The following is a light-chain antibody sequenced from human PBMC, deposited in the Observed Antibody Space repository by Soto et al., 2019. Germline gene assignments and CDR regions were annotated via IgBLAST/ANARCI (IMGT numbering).Light chain of an antibody. CDR1: SSDVGGYNY. V-gene: IGLV2-14*01. Sequence: QSALTQPASVSGSPGQSITISCTGTSSDVGGYNYVSWYQQYPGKAPKLMTYDVSNRPSGISNRFSGSKSGNTASLTISGLQAEDEADYYCSSYTSSSTLYVFGTGTQLTVL. CDR3: SSYTSSSTLYV. CDR2: DVS. J-gene: IGLJ1*01.